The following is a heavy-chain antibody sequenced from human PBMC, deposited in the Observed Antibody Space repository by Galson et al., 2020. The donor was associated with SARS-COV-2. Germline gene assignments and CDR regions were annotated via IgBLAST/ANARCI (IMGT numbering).Heavy chain of an antibody. CDR1: GFTFYSYA. CDR3: ARGEGSVWFGEPHYFDY. V-gene: IGHV3-23*01. J-gene: IGHJ4*02. D-gene: IGHD3-10*01. CDR2: ISGDGGST. Sequence: GGSLRLSCAASGFTFYSYAMGWVRQAPGKGLVWVSGISGDGGSTYDADSVEGRFTISRDNSKNTLYLQMNSLRAEDTGVYYCARGEGSVWFGEPHYFDYWGQGALLTVSS.